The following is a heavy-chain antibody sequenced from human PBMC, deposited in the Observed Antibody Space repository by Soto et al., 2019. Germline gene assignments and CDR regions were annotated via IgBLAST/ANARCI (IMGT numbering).Heavy chain of an antibody. CDR2: IYSSGST. D-gene: IGHD1-26*01. CDR1: GGTISRWY. J-gene: IGHJ4*02. Sequence: QVQLQVSGPGLVKPSETLSLTCTVSGGTISRWYWSWIRQPPGKGLEWIGYIYSSGSTNCHPSLTRRVTISVDTSKNQFSLKLSSVTAADTAVYYCARRYGSAIDYWGQGTLVTVSS. CDR3: ARRYGSAIDY. V-gene: IGHV4-59*08.